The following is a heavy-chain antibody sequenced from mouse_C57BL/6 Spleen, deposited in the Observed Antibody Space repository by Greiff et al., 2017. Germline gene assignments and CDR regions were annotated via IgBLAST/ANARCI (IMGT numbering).Heavy chain of an antibody. CDR1: GYTFTSYW. J-gene: IGHJ4*01. CDR2: IYPGSGST. D-gene: IGHD1-1*01. V-gene: IGHV1-55*01. CDR3: ARGGSSYHYYARDY. Sequence: VQLQQPGAELVKPGASVKMSCKASGYTFTSYWITWVKQRPGQGLEWIGDIYPGSGSTNYNEKFKSKATLTVDTSSSTAYMQLSSLTSEDSAVYYCARGGSSYHYYARDYWGQGTSVTVSS.